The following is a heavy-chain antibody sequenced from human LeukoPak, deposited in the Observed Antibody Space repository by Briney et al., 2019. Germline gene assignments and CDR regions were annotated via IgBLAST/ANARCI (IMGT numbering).Heavy chain of an antibody. CDR1: GYTFTNSW. CDR2: IYPGDSDT. V-gene: IGHV5-51*01. D-gene: IGHD5-18*01. Sequence: GESLKISCKGSGYTFTNSWIGWVRQTPGKGLEWMGSIYPGDSDTRYNPSFRGQVTISVDKSISTAYLQWSSLQASNAAMYYCAIRAYSYEYFDFWGQGTLVTVSS. CDR3: AIRAYSYEYFDF. J-gene: IGHJ4*02.